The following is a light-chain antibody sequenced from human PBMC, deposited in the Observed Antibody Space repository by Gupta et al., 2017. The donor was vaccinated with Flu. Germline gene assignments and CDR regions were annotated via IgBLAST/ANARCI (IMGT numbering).Light chain of an antibody. CDR2: DDS. Sequence: SYVLTQPPSASVAPGPPARVTCGGNNIGSKSVHWYTQKPGQAPVLVVYDDSDRPSGIPERFSGSNSGNTATLTISRVEAGDEADYYCQVWDSSSDHVVFGGGTKLTVL. V-gene: IGLV3-21*02. CDR1: NIGSKS. J-gene: IGLJ2*01. CDR3: QVWDSSSDHVV.